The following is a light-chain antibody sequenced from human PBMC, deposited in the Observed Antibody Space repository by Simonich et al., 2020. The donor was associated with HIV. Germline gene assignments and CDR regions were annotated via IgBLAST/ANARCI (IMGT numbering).Light chain of an antibody. Sequence: DIVMTQSPDSLAVSLGERATINCRSSQSVLYRSSNKNYLAWYQQKPGQPPKLLIYWASTRESGVPDRFSGSGSGTDCTLTINNLQAEDVAVYYCQQYYDTPQTFGQGTKLEMK. J-gene: IGKJ2*01. CDR2: WAS. CDR3: QQYYDTPQT. V-gene: IGKV4-1*01. CDR1: QSVLYRSSNKNY.